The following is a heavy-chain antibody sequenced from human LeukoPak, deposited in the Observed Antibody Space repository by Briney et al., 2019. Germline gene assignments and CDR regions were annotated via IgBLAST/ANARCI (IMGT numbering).Heavy chain of an antibody. CDR3: ARLKFEFGSYRLFDY. D-gene: IGHD1-26*01. CDR2: IYYSGST. Sequence: SETLSLTCAVSGGSISSGGYSWSWIRQPPGKGLEWIGYIYYSGSTNYNPSLKSRVTISVDTSKNQFSLKLSSVTAADTAVYYCARLKFEFGSYRLFDYWGQGTLVTVSS. CDR1: GGSISSGGYS. V-gene: IGHV4-61*08. J-gene: IGHJ4*02.